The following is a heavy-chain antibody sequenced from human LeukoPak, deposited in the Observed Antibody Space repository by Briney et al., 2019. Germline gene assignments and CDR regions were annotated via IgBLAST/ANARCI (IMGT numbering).Heavy chain of an antibody. D-gene: IGHD6-13*01. CDR1: GFTFSSYG. CDR2: IWYDGSNK. J-gene: IGHJ4*02. V-gene: IGHV3-33*01. Sequence: GGSLRLSCAASGFTFSSYGMHWVRQAPGKELEWVAVIWYDGSNKYYADSVKGRFTISRDNSKNTLYLQMNSLRAEDTAVYYCARAGRAAAARTYFDYWGQGTLVTVSS. CDR3: ARAGRAAAARTYFDY.